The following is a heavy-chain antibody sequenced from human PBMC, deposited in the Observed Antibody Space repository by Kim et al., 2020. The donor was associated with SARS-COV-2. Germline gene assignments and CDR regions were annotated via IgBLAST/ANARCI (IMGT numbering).Heavy chain of an antibody. CDR2: ISYDGSNK. Sequence: GGSLRLSCAASGFTFSGYAMHWVRQAPGKGLEWVAVISYDGSNKYYADSVKGRFTISRDNSKNTLYLQMNSLRAEDTAVYYCASVYITETCFYYYGMDVWGQGTTVTVSS. D-gene: IGHD1-20*01. J-gene: IGHJ6*02. CDR1: GFTFSGYA. CDR3: ASVYITETCFYYYGMDV. V-gene: IGHV3-30*04.